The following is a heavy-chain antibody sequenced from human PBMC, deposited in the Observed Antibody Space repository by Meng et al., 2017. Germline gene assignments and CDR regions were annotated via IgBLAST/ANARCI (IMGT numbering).Heavy chain of an antibody. CDR3: ARQGYCSSTSCYGPDY. J-gene: IGHJ4*02. Sequence: QVQLGGSGGGLVKPGGSLRLSCAASGFTFSDYYMSWIRQAPGKGLEWVSYISSSGSTIYYADSVKGRFTISRDNAKNSLYLQMNSLRAEDTAVYYCARQGYCSSTSCYGPDYWGQGTLVTVSS. V-gene: IGHV3-11*01. D-gene: IGHD2-2*01. CDR2: ISSSGSTI. CDR1: GFTFSDYY.